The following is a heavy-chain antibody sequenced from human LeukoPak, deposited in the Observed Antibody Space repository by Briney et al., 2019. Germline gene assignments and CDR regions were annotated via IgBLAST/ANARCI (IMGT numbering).Heavy chain of an antibody. CDR1: GFTFSSYA. V-gene: IGHV3-23*01. D-gene: IGHD3-10*01. J-gene: IGHJ3*02. CDR3: AKSVGIIRRGAFDI. CDR2: ISGSAATI. Sequence: PGGSLRLSCAASGFTFSSYAMSWVRQAPGKGLEWVSGISGSAATIYYADSAKGWFTISRDNSKNRLYLQMNSLRVDDTAVYYCAKSVGIIRRGAFDIWGQGTMVTVSS.